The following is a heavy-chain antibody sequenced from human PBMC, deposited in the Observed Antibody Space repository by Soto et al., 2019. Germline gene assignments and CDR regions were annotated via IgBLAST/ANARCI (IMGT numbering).Heavy chain of an antibody. Sequence: ASVNVSCKASGYTFTGYYMHWVLQAPGQGLEWMGWINPNSGGTNYAQKFQGRVTMTRDTSISTAYMELSRLRSDDTAVYYCARVEQSIFHDAFDILGQGAMVIVS. CDR3: ARVEQSIFHDAFDI. D-gene: IGHD6-19*01. V-gene: IGHV1-2*02. CDR1: GYTFTGYY. CDR2: INPNSGGT. J-gene: IGHJ3*02.